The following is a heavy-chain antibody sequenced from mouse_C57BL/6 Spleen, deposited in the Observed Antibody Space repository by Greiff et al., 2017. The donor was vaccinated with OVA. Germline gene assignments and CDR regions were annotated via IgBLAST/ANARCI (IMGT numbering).Heavy chain of an antibody. V-gene: IGHV3-6*01. D-gene: IGHD2-2*01. CDR1: GYSITSGYY. Sequence: EVQLQESGPGLVKPSQSLSLTCSVTGYSITSGYYWNWIRQFPGNKLEWMGYISYDGSNNYNPSLKNRISFTRDPSKNQFFLKLNSVTTEDTATYYCAREGTMVTGGGYFDYWGQGTTLTVSS. CDR3: AREGTMVTGGGYFDY. CDR2: ISYDGSN. J-gene: IGHJ2*01.